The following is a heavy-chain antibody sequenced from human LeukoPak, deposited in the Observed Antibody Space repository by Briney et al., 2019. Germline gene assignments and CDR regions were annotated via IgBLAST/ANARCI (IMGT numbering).Heavy chain of an antibody. CDR1: GGSFSGYY. J-gene: IGHJ6*03. Sequence: PSETLSLTCAVYGGSFSGYYWSWIRQPPGKGLEWIGEINHSGSTNYNPSLKSRVTISVDTSKNQFSLKLSSVTAADTAVYYCARGAPVATISHYYYMDVWGNGTTVTVSS. V-gene: IGHV4-34*01. CDR2: INHSGST. CDR3: ARGAPVATISHYYYMDV. D-gene: IGHD5-12*01.